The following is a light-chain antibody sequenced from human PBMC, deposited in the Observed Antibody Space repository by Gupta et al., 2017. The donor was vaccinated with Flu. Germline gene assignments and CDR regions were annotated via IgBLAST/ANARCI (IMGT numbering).Light chain of an antibody. Sequence: SSSTQSASVGDRVTITCRASQSIGTWLAWYQQRPGKAPNLLIYKASNLHSGVPSRFSGSGSGTEFTLTISSLQPDDVASYYCQQYNNLISFGGGTKVEIK. V-gene: IGKV1-5*03. J-gene: IGKJ4*01. CDR2: KAS. CDR1: QSIGTW. CDR3: QQYNNLIS.